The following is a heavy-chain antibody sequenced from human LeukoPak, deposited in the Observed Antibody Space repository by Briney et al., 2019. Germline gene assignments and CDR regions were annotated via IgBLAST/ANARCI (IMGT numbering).Heavy chain of an antibody. CDR3: ATLVGRTTSTSAY. J-gene: IGHJ4*02. V-gene: IGHV4-38-2*02. CDR2: IYHTGRT. Sequence: SETLSLTCTVSGYSISSDYFWGWIRQPAGKGVGWIGSIYHTGRTFDNSPLKSRGTISVDTSKNQFSLKLTAETAADTAVYYCATLVGRTTSTSAYWGQGTLVTVSS. CDR1: GYSISSDYF. D-gene: IGHD1-26*01.